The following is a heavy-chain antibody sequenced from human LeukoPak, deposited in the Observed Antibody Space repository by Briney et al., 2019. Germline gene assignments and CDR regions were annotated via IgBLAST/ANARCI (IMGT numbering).Heavy chain of an antibody. Sequence: SVKVSCKASGGTFSSYAISWVRQAPGQGLEWMGGIIPIFGTANYAQKFQGRVTITTDESTSTAYMELSSLRSEDTAVYYCASDLDDGYSSSHWFDPWGQGTLVTVSS. J-gene: IGHJ5*02. V-gene: IGHV1-69*05. D-gene: IGHD6-6*01. CDR2: IIPIFGTA. CDR3: ASDLDDGYSSSHWFDP. CDR1: GGTFSSYA.